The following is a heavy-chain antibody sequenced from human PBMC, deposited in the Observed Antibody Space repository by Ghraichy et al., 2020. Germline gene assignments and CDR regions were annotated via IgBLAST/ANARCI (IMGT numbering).Heavy chain of an antibody. CDR3: ARGFGSSWYGGYYYGMDV. Sequence: GGSLRLSCAASGFTFSSYEMNWVRQAPGKGLEWVSYISSSGSTIYYADSVKGRFTISRDNAKNSLYLQMNSLRAEDTAVYYCARGFGSSWYGGYYYGMDVWGQGTTVTVSS. J-gene: IGHJ6*02. CDR1: GFTFSSYE. V-gene: IGHV3-48*03. D-gene: IGHD6-13*01. CDR2: ISSSGSTI.